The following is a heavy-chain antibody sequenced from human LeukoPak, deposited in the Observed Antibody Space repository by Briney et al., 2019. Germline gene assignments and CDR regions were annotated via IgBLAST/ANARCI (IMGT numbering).Heavy chain of an antibody. CDR2: MNPNSGHT. D-gene: IGHD3-22*01. V-gene: IGHV1-8*01. CDR3: ARMHYYDSSGDNWFDP. CDR1: GYTFTSYD. Sequence: APVKVSCKASGYTFTSYDINWVRQATGQGLEWMGWMNPNSGHTGYAQKFQGRVTMTRNTSITTAYKELSSLRSEDTAVYYCARMHYYDSSGDNWFDPWGQGTLVTVSS. J-gene: IGHJ5*02.